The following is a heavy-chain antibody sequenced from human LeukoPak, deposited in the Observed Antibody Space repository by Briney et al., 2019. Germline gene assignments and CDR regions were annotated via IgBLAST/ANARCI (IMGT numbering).Heavy chain of an antibody. J-gene: IGHJ6*03. V-gene: IGHV3-74*01. CDR2: INNVGNGA. CDR1: GFTFSSYW. Sequence: PGGSLRLSCAASGFTFSSYWMFWVRQAPGQGLERVSRINNVGNGASHADSVRGRFTISRDNAKNMLYLQMNSLRAEDTAVYYCARVAYYYYYYMDVWGKGTTVTVSS. CDR3: ARVAYYYYYYMDV.